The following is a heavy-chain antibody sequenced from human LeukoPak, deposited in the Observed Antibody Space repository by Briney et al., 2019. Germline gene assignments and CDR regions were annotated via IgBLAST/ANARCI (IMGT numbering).Heavy chain of an antibody. Sequence: GSLRLSCAASGFTFSSYAMSWVRQAPGKGLEWIGYIYYSGSANYNPSLKSRVTISVDTSKNQFSLKLSSVTAADTAVYYCARVPYDILTGFRNRFDPWGQGTLVTVSS. D-gene: IGHD3-9*01. CDR3: ARVPYDILTGFRNRFDP. J-gene: IGHJ5*02. CDR1: GFTFSSYA. CDR2: IYYSGSA. V-gene: IGHV4-59*01.